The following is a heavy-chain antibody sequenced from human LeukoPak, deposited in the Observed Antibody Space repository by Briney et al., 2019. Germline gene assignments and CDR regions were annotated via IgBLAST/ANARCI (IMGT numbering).Heavy chain of an antibody. CDR2: INHSGST. V-gene: IGHV4-34*01. J-gene: IGHJ4*02. CDR3: ARGDDFWSGYYPYYFDY. Sequence: PSETLSLTCAVYSGSFSGYYWSWIRQPPGKGLEWIGEINHSGSTNYNPSLKSRVTISVDTSKNQFSLKLSSVTAADTAVYYCARGDDFWSGYYPYYFDYWGQGTLVTVSS. D-gene: IGHD3-3*01. CDR1: SGSFSGYY.